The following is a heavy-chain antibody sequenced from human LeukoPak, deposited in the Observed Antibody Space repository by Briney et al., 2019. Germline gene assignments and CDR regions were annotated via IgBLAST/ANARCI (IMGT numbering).Heavy chain of an antibody. CDR2: ISWNSGSI. J-gene: IGHJ1*01. D-gene: IGHD3-10*01. CDR1: GFTFSSYW. CDR3: AKDIWYYYGSGTFQH. Sequence: GGSLRLSCAASGFTFSSYWMHWVRQAPGKGLEWVSGISWNSGSIGYADSVKGRFTISRDNAKNSLYLQMNSLRAEDTALYYCAKDIWYYYGSGTFQHWGQGTLVTVSS. V-gene: IGHV3-9*01.